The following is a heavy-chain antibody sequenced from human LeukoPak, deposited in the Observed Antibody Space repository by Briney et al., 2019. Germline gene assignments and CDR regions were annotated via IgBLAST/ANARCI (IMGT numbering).Heavy chain of an antibody. D-gene: IGHD5-12*01. V-gene: IGHV1-24*01. Sequence: EASVKVSCKVSGYTLTELSMHWVRQAPGKGLEWMGGFDPEDGETIYAQKFQGRVTMTEDTSTDTAYMELSSLRSEDTAVYYCATSRGYSGYEGYWGQGTLVTVS. CDR1: GYTLTELS. CDR2: FDPEDGET. CDR3: ATSRGYSGYEGY. J-gene: IGHJ4*02.